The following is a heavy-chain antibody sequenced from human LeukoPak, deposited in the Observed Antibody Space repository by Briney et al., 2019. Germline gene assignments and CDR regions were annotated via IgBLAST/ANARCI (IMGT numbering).Heavy chain of an antibody. CDR1: GYTFTSYD. J-gene: IGHJ6*02. Sequence: ASVKVSCKASGYTFTSYDINWVRQATGQGLEWMGWMNPNSGNTGYAQKFQGRVTMTRNTSISTAYMELSSLRSEDTAVYYCVRGMGVLRYFDWLLYPEGTYGMDVWGQGTTVTVSS. CDR2: MNPNSGNT. D-gene: IGHD3-9*01. V-gene: IGHV1-8*01. CDR3: VRGMGVLRYFDWLLYPEGTYGMDV.